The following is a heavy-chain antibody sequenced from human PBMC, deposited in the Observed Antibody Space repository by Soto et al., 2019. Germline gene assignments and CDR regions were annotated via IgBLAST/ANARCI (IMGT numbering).Heavy chain of an antibody. J-gene: IGHJ4*02. D-gene: IGHD3-10*01. CDR3: AKPRMVRGVIQYYFDY. CDR1: GFTFSSYA. CDR2: ISYDVSNK. Sequence: QVQLVESGGGVVQPGRSLRLSCAASGFTFSSYAMHWVRQAPGKGLEWVAIISYDVSNKYYADSVKGRFTISRDNSKNTLYLQMNSLRAEDTAVYYCAKPRMVRGVIQYYFDYWGQGTLVTVSS. V-gene: IGHV3-30-3*02.